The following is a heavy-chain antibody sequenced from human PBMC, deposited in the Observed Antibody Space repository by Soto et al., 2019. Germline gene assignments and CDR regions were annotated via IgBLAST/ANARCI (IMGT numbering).Heavy chain of an antibody. CDR2: INHSGYT. D-gene: IGHD2-15*01. J-gene: IGHJ4*02. CDR3: ARDRQRGYCTGDSCYSYFDY. V-gene: IGHV4-34*01. CDR1: GGHFSGYY. Sequence: QVQLQQWGAGLLKPSATLSLTCAIYGGHFSGYYWNWIRQPPGKGLEWIGEINHSGYTNYNPSLKSRVTMSVDTSKYQFSLKLTSVTAADTAVYYCARDRQRGYCTGDSCYSYFDYWGQGTQVIVSS.